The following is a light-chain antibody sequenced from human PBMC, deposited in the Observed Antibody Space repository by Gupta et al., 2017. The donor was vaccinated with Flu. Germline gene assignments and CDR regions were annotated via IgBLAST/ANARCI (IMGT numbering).Light chain of an antibody. V-gene: IGKV1-12*01. Sequence: RSSVSASVGDRVTITCRASQDIRTSLVWYQQKPGKAPSLLIYAASRLQSGVSSTFSGSGSGTDFTLTINSLQPEDFATYYCQQTNTFPLTFGHGTKVEI. CDR3: QQTNTFPLT. CDR1: QDIRTS. CDR2: AAS. J-gene: IGKJ3*01.